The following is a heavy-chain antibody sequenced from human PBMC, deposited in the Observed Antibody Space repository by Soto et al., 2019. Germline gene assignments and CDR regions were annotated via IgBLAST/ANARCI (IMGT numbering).Heavy chain of an antibody. D-gene: IGHD3-9*01. J-gene: IGHJ3*02. CDR1: GGTFSSYA. CDR2: IIPIFGTA. V-gene: IGHV1-69*13. CDR3: ASPSPYYDILTGYSTLIDAFDI. Sequence: GASVKVSCKASGGTFSSYAISWVRQAPGQGLEWMGGIIPIFGTANYAQKFQGRVTITADESTSTAYVELSSLRSEDTAVYYCASPSPYYDILTGYSTLIDAFDIWGQGTTVTVSS.